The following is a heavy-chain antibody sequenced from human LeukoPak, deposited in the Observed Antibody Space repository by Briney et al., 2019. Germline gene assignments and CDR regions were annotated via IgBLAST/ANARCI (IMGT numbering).Heavy chain of an antibody. J-gene: IGHJ5*02. D-gene: IGHD3-3*01. V-gene: IGHV3-74*01. CDR3: AREVGYDPSWWFDP. CDR1: GFTFSSYW. CDR2: INSDGSST. Sequence: GGSLRLSCAASGFTFSSYWMHWVRHAPGKGLVWVSRINSDGSSTSYADSVKGRFTISRDNAKNTLYLQMNSLRAEDTAVYYCAREVGYDPSWWFDPWGQGTLVTVSS.